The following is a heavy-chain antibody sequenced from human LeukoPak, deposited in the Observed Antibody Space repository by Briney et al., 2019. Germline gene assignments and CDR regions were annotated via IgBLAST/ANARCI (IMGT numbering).Heavy chain of an antibody. CDR3: AKEYSSGWYVVNAFDI. D-gene: IGHD6-19*01. Sequence: GGSLRLSCAASGFTFDDYAMHWVRQAPGKGLEWVSGISWNSGSIGYADSVKGRFTISRDNAKNSLYLQMNSLRAEDTALYYCAKEYSSGWYVVNAFDIWGQGTMVTVSS. V-gene: IGHV3-9*01. J-gene: IGHJ3*02. CDR1: GFTFDDYA. CDR2: ISWNSGSI.